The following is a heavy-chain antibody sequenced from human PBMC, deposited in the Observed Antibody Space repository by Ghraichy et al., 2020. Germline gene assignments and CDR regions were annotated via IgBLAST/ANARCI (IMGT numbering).Heavy chain of an antibody. CDR1: GITFNVFW. V-gene: IGHV3-7*01. D-gene: IGHD6-19*01. CDR3: ANGRGWYQDS. CDR2: LKQDDGDS. J-gene: IGHJ4*02. Sequence: GESLNISCATSGITFNVFWMSWVRQAPGKGLEWVANLKQDDGDSNYVDSVKGRFTISWDNAENSVSLQMNSLRAEDTGVYYCANGRGWYQDSGGQGTLVTVSP.